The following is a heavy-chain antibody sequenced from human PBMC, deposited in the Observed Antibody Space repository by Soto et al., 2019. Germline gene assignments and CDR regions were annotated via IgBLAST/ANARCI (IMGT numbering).Heavy chain of an antibody. D-gene: IGHD6-19*01. J-gene: IGHJ4*02. CDR2: IYSGGST. CDR3: ARDGFRFSSGWDGSGPSDL. Sequence: PGGSLRLSCAASGFTVSSNYMSWVRRAPGKGLEWVSVIYSGGSTYYADSVKGRFTISRDNSKNTLYLQMNSLRAEDTAVYYCARDGFRFSSGWDGSGPSDLWGQGTLVTVSS. CDR1: GFTVSSNY. V-gene: IGHV3-53*01.